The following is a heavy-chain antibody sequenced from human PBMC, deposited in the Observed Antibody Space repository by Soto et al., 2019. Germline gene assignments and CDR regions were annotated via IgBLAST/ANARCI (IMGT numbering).Heavy chain of an antibody. Sequence: QITLKESGPTLVKPTQTLTLTRTFSGFSLSTYGVVVGWIRQPPGKALEWLALIYWDDDKRYSPSLKNRLTITKDTSKKQVVLTMTNMDPVDTATYYCAHRPGYNYGYGYWGQGTLVTVSS. J-gene: IGHJ4*02. CDR1: GFSLSTYGVV. D-gene: IGHD5-18*01. V-gene: IGHV2-5*02. CDR2: IYWDDDK. CDR3: AHRPGYNYGYGY.